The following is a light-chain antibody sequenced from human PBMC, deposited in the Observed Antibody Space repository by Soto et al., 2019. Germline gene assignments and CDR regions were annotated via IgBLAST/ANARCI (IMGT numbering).Light chain of an antibody. CDR1: QTISSW. CDR3: QQYYEFPLT. V-gene: IGKV1-5*03. J-gene: IGKJ4*01. CDR2: KAS. Sequence: DIQMTQSPSTLSGSVGDRVTITCRASQTISSWLAWYQQKPGKAPKLLIYKASTLKSGVPSRFSGSGSGTEFTLTISSLQPDDFATYYCQQYYEFPLTFGGGTKVQIK.